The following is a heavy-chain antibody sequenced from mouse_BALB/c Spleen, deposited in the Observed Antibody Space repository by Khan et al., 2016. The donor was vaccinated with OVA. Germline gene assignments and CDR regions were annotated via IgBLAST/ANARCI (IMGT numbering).Heavy chain of an antibody. CDR1: GYTFSDYW. V-gene: IGHV1-9*01. D-gene: IGHD1-1*01. CDR2: ILPGSDST. CDR3: ARQGGAYFSWFAY. Sequence: QVQLQQSGTELLKPGASVKISCKATGYTFSDYWIEWIKQRSGHGLEWIGEILPGSDSTNYNERFMGKATITADTSTNTAYMQLSSLTSEDSAVYYCARQGGAYFSWFAYWGQGTLVTVSA. J-gene: IGHJ3*01.